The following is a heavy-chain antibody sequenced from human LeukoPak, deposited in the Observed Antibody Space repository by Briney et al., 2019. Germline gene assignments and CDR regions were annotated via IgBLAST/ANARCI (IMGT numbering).Heavy chain of an antibody. CDR2: IYTSGST. J-gene: IGHJ6*03. CDR1: GGSISSYY. Sequence: SETLSLTCTVAGGSISSYYWSWIRQPAGKGLEWIGRIYTSGSTNYNPSLKSRVTMSVDTSKNQFSLKLSSGTAADTAVYYCARCLNGVGSGYYYMDVWGKGTTVTVSS. CDR3: ARCLNGVGSGYYYMDV. V-gene: IGHV4-4*07. D-gene: IGHD2-2*01.